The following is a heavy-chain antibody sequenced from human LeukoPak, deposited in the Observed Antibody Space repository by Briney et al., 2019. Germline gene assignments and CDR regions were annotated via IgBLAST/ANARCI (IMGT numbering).Heavy chain of an antibody. V-gene: IGHV3-15*01. J-gene: IGHJ4*02. Sequence: GGSLRLFCAASGFTSSNARMSWVRQAPGKGLEWVGRIKSKTDGETTDYAAPVKGRFTISRDDSKNTLYLQMNGLKTEDTAVYYCTSTRGYFDSWGQGTLVTVSS. D-gene: IGHD5/OR15-5a*01. CDR3: TSTRGYFDS. CDR2: IKSKTDGETT. CDR1: GFTSSNAR.